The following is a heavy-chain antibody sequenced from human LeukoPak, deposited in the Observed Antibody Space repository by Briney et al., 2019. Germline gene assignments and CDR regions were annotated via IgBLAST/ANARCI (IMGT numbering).Heavy chain of an antibody. J-gene: IGHJ5*02. CDR2: IYYSGST. CDR3: ARDPGVYGSGSPNWFDP. Sequence: SETLSLTCTVSGGSISSYYWSWIRQPPGKGLEWIGYIYYSGSTNYNSSLKSRVTISVNTSKNQFSLKLSSVTAADTAVYYCARDPGVYGSGSPNWFDPWGQGTLVTVSS. V-gene: IGHV4-59*01. D-gene: IGHD3-10*01. CDR1: GGSISSYY.